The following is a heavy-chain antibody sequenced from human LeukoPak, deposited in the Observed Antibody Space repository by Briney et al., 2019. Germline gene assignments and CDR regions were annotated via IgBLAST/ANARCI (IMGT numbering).Heavy chain of an antibody. D-gene: IGHD6-13*01. J-gene: IGHJ3*02. CDR1: GGSISSGDYY. CDR3: AGRVLLIAAAGTTSYDAFDI. Sequence: SETLSLTCTVSGGSISSGDYYWSWIRQPPGKGLEWIGYIYYSGSTYYNPSLKSRVTISVDTSKNQFSLKLSSVTAADTAVYYCAGRVLLIAAAGTTSYDAFDIWGQGTMVTVSS. CDR2: IYYSGST. V-gene: IGHV4-30-4*08.